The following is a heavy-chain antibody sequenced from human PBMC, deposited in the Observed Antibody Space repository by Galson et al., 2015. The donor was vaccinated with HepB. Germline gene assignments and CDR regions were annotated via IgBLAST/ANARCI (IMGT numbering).Heavy chain of an antibody. CDR2: IHHSGTT. CDR3: ARDLEIDYGMDV. D-gene: IGHD5-24*01. J-gene: IGHJ6*02. CDR1: GDSISGNNW. V-gene: IGHV4-4*02. Sequence: ETLSLTCAASGDSISGNNWWSWVRQPPGKGLEWIGEIHHSGTTNYNPSLKSRVTISVDKSKNQFSLKLTSVTAADTAVYYCARDLEIDYGMDVWGQGTTVTVSS.